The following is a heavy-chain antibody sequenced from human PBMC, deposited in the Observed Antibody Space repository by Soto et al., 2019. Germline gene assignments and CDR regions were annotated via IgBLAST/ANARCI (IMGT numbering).Heavy chain of an antibody. D-gene: IGHD1-26*01. CDR2: INTNSGDT. CDR3: AKEGAIVAARTRVSIYNTMDV. V-gene: IGHV1-2*02. J-gene: IGHJ6*02. CDR1: GYTFTGYY. Sequence: QVQLVQSGTEVKRPGDSVKVSCKASGYTFTGYYVHWVRQAPGQGLEWMGWINTNSGDTYLAQRFQGRVTMNRDTYKGKAHMELRRPTSDDTDEYYCAKEGAIVAARTRVSIYNTMDVWGQGNTVTDYS.